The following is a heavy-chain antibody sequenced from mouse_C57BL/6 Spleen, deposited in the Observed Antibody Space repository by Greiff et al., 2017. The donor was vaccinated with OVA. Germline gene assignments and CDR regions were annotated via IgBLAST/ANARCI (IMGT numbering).Heavy chain of an antibody. CDR2: IDPNSGGT. Sequence: QVQLQQPGAELVKPGASVKLSCKASGYTFTSYWMHWVKQRPGRGLEWIGRIDPNSGGTKYNEKIKSKATLTVDKTSSTSYMQLSSLTSEDSAVYYCARNCDITTVVGAMDYWGQGTSVTVSS. V-gene: IGHV1-72*01. J-gene: IGHJ4*01. D-gene: IGHD1-1*01. CDR1: GYTFTSYW. CDR3: ARNCDITTVVGAMDY.